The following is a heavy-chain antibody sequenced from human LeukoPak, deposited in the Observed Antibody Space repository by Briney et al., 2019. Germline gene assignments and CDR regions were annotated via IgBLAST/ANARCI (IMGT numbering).Heavy chain of an antibody. J-gene: IGHJ4*02. CDR2: INHSGST. CDR3: ARAGAGCLDY. V-gene: IGHV4-34*01. D-gene: IGHD6-19*01. Sequence: SETLSLTCAVYGGSFSGYYWSWIRQPPGKGLEWIGEINHSGSTNYNPSLKSRVTISVDTSKNQFSLKLSSVTAADTAVYYCARAGAGCLDYWGQGTRATVSS. CDR1: GGSFSGYY.